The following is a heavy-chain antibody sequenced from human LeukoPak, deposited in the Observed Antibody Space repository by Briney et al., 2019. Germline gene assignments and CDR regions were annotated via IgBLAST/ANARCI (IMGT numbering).Heavy chain of an antibody. CDR3: ARRVRGGSYGPSDAFDI. Sequence: SETLSLTCTVSGGSISSGSYYWSWIRQPAGKGLEWIGRIYTSGSTNYNPSLKGRVTISVDTSKNQFSLKLSSVTAADTAVYYCARRVRGGSYGPSDAFDIWGQGTMVTVSS. CDR2: IYTSGST. CDR1: GGSISSGSYY. D-gene: IGHD1-26*01. V-gene: IGHV4-61*02. J-gene: IGHJ3*02.